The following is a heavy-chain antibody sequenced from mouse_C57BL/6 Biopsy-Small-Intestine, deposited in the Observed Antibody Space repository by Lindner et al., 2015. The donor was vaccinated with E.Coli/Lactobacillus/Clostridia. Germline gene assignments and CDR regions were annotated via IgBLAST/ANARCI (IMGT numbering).Heavy chain of an antibody. Sequence: VQLQESGAELARPGASVKLSCKASGYTFTSYGISWVKQRTGQGLEWIGEIYPRSGDTNYNEKFKGKATFTADTSSNTAYMQLSSLTTEDSAIYYCARSPPYRGAMDYWGQGTSVTVSS. CDR1: GYTFTSYG. J-gene: IGHJ4*01. D-gene: IGHD2-14*01. CDR2: IYPRSGDT. V-gene: IGHV1-81*01. CDR3: ARSPPYRGAMDY.